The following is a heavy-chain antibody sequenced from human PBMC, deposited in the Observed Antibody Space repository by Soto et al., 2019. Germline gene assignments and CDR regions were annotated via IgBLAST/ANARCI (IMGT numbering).Heavy chain of an antibody. D-gene: IGHD5-18*01. Sequence: LRLSCAASGFTFSNAWMSWVRQAPGKGLEWVGRIKSKTDGGTTDYAAPVKGRFTISRDDSKNTLYLQMNSLKTEDTAVYYCTTLTVDTAMVTPDYWGQGTLVTVSS. CDR2: IKSKTDGGTT. V-gene: IGHV3-15*01. J-gene: IGHJ4*02. CDR1: GFTFSNAW. CDR3: TTLTVDTAMVTPDY.